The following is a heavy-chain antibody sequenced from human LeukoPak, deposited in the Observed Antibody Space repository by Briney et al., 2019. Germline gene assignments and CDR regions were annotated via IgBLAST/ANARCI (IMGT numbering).Heavy chain of an antibody. D-gene: IGHD4/OR15-4a*01. CDR1: GFTFSSYA. J-gene: IGHJ4*02. V-gene: IGHV3-48*02. CDR2: ISSSSSTI. Sequence: GGSLRLSCAASGFTFSSYAMSWVRQAPGKGLEWVSYISSSSSTIYYADSVKGRFTISRDNAKNSLYLQMNSLRDEDTAVYYCARADYDYFDYWGQGTLVTVSS. CDR3: ARADYDYFDY.